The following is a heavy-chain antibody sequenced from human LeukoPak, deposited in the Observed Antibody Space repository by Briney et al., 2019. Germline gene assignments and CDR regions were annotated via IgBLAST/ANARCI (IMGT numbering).Heavy chain of an antibody. CDR3: GEGPDTAIVPNLYRS. V-gene: IGHV3-23*01. D-gene: IGHD5-18*01. CDR2: ISGSGCST. Sequence: GGSLRLSCAASGFTFSSYALRWVRQAPGKGLEWVSAISGSGCSTYYADSVKGRFTITRDNSKNPLYLQMNSLRAQDQAGEYFGEGPDTAIVPNLYRSGGQGTLVTVS. J-gene: IGHJ4*02. CDR1: GFTFSSYA.